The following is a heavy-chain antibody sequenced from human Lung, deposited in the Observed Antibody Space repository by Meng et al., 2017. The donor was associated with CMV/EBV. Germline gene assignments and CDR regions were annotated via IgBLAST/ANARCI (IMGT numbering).Heavy chain of an antibody. V-gene: IGHV4-31*03. Sequence: SAPCVVKLLQHRSLAYPVSVGSTNSGDTHRGWIREQPGKGLQWIEYIHSSGITYYNPSLRTRFTISVDTSKYQFSLTLSSVTAADTAVYYCARVSYGWGSPLGESWFDHWGQGTLVTVSS. D-gene: IGHD3-10*01. CDR2: IHSSGIT. J-gene: IGHJ5*02. CDR1: VGSTNSGDTH. CDR3: ARVSYGWGSPLGESWFDH.